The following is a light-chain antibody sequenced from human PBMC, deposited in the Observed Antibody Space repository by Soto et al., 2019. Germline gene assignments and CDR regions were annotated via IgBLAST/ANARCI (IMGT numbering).Light chain of an antibody. CDR3: QQYVTAFRS. CDR2: KAS. Sequence: DIQMTQSPSTLSASVGDRVTISCRASQSISSWLDWYQQKPGTAPKLLIHKASSLERWGPSRFSGSGSGTEFTLTSSSLQPDDFATYYCQQYVTAFRSFGQGTKVEIK. J-gene: IGKJ1*01. V-gene: IGKV1-5*03. CDR1: QSISSW.